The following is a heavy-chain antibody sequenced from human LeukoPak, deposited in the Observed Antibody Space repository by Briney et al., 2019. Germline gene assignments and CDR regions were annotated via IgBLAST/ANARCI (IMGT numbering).Heavy chain of an antibody. CDR1: GFTFSDYY. V-gene: IGHV3-72*01. J-gene: IGHJ4*02. D-gene: IGHD4-11*01. CDR2: SRNKANSYTT. Sequence: PGGSLRLSCAASGFTFSDYYMDWVRQAPGKGLEWVGRSRNKANSYTTEYAASVKGRFIISRDDPKNSLYLQMNSLKTEDTAMYYCASNYGGWGQGTLVTVSS. CDR3: ASNYGG.